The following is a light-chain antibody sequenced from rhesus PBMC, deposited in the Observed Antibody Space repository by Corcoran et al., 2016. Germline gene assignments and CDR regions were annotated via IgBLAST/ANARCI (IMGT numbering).Light chain of an antibody. Sequence: DIQMTQSPTSLSASVGDRVTITCRASQGISSYLAWYQQKPGKAPKPLIYYASNLESGVPSRFSGLGSGTEFTPTISSLQPEDFATYYCQQYNSDPFTFGPGTKLDIK. V-gene: IGKV1-37*01. CDR3: QQYNSDPFT. J-gene: IGKJ3*01. CDR2: YAS. CDR1: QGISSY.